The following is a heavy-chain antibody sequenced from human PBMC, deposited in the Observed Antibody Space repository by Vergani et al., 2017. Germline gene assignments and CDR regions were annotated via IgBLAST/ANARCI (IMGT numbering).Heavy chain of an antibody. CDR2: IWSKPYGVTT. Sequence: EVHLVESGGGLVQPGRSLRLSCSGSGFTLGDYAMTWVRQAPGRGLEWVAFIWSKPYGVTTEYAASVKGRFTTSRDDSKSIAYLQMSSLKAEDTAGYYCTRTRLDTIYAYFANWGQGPLVTVS. D-gene: IGHD3-16*01. V-gene: IGHV3-49*04. CDR1: GFTLGDYA. CDR3: TRTRLDTIYAYFAN. J-gene: IGHJ4*02.